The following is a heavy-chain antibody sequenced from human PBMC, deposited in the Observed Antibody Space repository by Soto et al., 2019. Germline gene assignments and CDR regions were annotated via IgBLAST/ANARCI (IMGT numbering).Heavy chain of an antibody. D-gene: IGHD1-1*01. CDR1: GFTVKNYY. Sequence: VGSLRLSCAVSGFTVKNYYMSGIRQAPGKGLEWVSYISSGGHTIYNADSVRGRFTISVDTSKNQFSLKLSSVTAADTAVYYCARVRSSGNWPLLFNCFDPWVQGTLVTVSS. V-gene: IGHV3-11*01. CDR3: ARVRSSGNWPLLFNCFDP. CDR2: ISSGGHTI. J-gene: IGHJ5*02.